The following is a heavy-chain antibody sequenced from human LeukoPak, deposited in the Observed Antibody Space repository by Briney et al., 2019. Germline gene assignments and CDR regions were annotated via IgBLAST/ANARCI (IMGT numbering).Heavy chain of an antibody. CDR1: GDSVSSNSAA. CDR3: AKRYDFWSEYYFDY. Sequence: PSQTLSLTSAISGDSVSSNSAAWHWITQSPSRGLEWLARTYYRSKWYNDYAVSAKSRITINPDTTKTQFSLQLNSVTPEDTAVYYCAKRYDFWSEYYFDYWGQGTLVTVSS. D-gene: IGHD3-3*01. V-gene: IGHV6-1*01. J-gene: IGHJ4*02. CDR2: TYYRSKWYN.